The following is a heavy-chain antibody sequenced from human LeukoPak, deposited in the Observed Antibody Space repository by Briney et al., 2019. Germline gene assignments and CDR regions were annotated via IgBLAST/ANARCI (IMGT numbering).Heavy chain of an antibody. D-gene: IGHD3-22*01. Sequence: GGSLRLSCAASGFTFSSYGMHWVRQAPGKGLDWVAFIRYDGSNKYYADSVKGRFTISRDNSKNTLYLQMNSLRAEDTAVYYCAKDHGSGYYDDAFDIWGQGTMVTVSS. CDR2: IRYDGSNK. V-gene: IGHV3-30*02. CDR1: GFTFSSYG. CDR3: AKDHGSGYYDDAFDI. J-gene: IGHJ3*02.